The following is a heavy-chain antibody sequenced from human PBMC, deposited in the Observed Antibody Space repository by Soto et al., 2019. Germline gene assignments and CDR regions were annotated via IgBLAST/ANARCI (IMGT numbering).Heavy chain of an antibody. D-gene: IGHD2-21*01. CDR1: GGSFSGYY. CDR3: ARRFPKEYYYYYYMDV. Sequence: SETLSLTCAVYGGSFSGYYWSWIRQPPGKGLEWIGEINHSGSTNYNPSLKSRVTISVDTSKNQFSLKLSSVTAADTAVYYCARRFPKEYYYYYYMDVWGKGTTVTVSS. J-gene: IGHJ6*03. V-gene: IGHV4-34*01. CDR2: INHSGST.